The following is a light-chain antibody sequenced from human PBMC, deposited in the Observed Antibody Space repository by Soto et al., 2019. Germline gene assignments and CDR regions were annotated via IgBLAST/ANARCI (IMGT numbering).Light chain of an antibody. Sequence: QSVLTQPPSVSGAPGQRVTISCTGSSSNIGAGYGVHWYQQHPGKAPKLMIYEVNKRPSGVPDRFSGSKSGNTASLTVSGLQAEDEADYYCSSYAGSSNVFGTGTKVTVL. V-gene: IGLV1-40*01. CDR1: SSNIGAGYG. CDR2: EVN. J-gene: IGLJ1*01. CDR3: SSYAGSSNV.